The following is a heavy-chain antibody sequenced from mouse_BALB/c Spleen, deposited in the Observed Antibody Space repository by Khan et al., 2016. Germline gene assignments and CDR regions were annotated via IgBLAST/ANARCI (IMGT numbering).Heavy chain of an antibody. V-gene: IGHV14-3*02. J-gene: IGHJ4*01. Sequence: EVKLEESGAELVKPGASVKLSCTASGFNIKDTYMHWVKQRPEQGLEWIGRIDPANGNTKYDPKFQGKATITADTSSNTAYLQLSSLTSEDTAVXYGARGGTTMITGHSYAMDYGAKGTWVTVSS. D-gene: IGHD2-4*01. CDR3: ARGGTTMITGHSYAMDY. CDR2: IDPANGNT. CDR1: GFNIKDTY.